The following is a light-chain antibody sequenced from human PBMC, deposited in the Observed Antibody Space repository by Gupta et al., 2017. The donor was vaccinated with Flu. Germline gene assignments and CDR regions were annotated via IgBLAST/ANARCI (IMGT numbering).Light chain of an antibody. Sequence: EIVMTQSPATLSVSPGERATLSCRASQSVSTDLAWYQQKPGQAPRLLIYGAFTRATGIPARFSGSGSGTDFTLTISSLQSEDFAVYYCQHYNKWPPTGSPYSFGQGTKLEI. J-gene: IGKJ2*03. V-gene: IGKV3D-15*01. CDR1: QSVSTD. CDR2: GAF. CDR3: QHYNKWPPTGSPYS.